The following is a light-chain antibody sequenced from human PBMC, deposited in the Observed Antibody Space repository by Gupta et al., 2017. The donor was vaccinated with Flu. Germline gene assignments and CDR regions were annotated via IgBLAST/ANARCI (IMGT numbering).Light chain of an antibody. V-gene: IGKV4-1*01. J-gene: IGKJ5*01. CDR2: WAS. CDR3: QQYYSTPPL. CDR1: QSVLYSSNNKNY. Sequence: DIVMTQSQDFLDVSLGEQATINCKSSQSVLYSSNNKNYLAWYQQKPGQPPKLLIYWASTRESGVPDRFSGSGSGTDFTLTISSLQAEDVAVYYCQQYYSTPPLFGQGTRLEIK.